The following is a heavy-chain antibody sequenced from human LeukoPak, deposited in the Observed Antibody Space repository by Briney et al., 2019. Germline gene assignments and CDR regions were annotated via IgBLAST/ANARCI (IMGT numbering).Heavy chain of an antibody. D-gene: IGHD6-13*01. J-gene: IGHJ3*02. CDR2: IIPIFGTA. V-gene: IGHV1-69*01. CDR3: ARQQQLVLAGAFDI. CDR1: GGTFSSYA. Sequence: SVTVSCKASGGTFSSYAISWVRQAPGQGLEWMGGIIPIFGTANYAQKFQGRVTITADESTSTAYMELSSLRSEDTAVYYRARQQQLVLAGAFDIWGQGTMVTVSS.